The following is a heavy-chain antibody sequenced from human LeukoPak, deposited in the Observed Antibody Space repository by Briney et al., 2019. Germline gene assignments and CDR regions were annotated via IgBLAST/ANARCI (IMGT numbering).Heavy chain of an antibody. CDR2: ISSSGSTI. D-gene: IGHD6-13*01. V-gene: IGHV3-11*01. J-gene: IGHJ5*02. Sequence: GGSLRLSCAASGFTFSDYYMSWIRQAPGKGLEWVSYISSSGSTIYYADSVKGRFTISRDNAKNSLYLQMNSLRAEDTAVYYCARNPRGIARYNWFDPWGQGTLVTVSS. CDR1: GFTFSDYY. CDR3: ARNPRGIARYNWFDP.